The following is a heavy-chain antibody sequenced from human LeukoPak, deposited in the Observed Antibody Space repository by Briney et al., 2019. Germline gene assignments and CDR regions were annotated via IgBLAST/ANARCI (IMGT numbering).Heavy chain of an antibody. Sequence: PGGSLRLSCAASGFTFSSYSMNWVRQAPGKGLEWVSSISSSSSYIDYADSVKGRFTISRDNAKNSLYLQMNSLRAEDTAVYYCARGSPVSGDYWGQGTLVTVSS. CDR3: ARGSPVSGDY. CDR2: ISSSSSYI. J-gene: IGHJ4*02. D-gene: IGHD1-26*01. CDR1: GFTFSSYS. V-gene: IGHV3-21*01.